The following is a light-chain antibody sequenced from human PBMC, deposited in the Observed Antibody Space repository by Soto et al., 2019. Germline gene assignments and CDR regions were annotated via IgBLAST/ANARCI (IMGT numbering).Light chain of an antibody. J-gene: IGKJ1*01. V-gene: IGKV3-20*01. Sequence: MVRSRSPSIRALSPGARATLSCRAKQGVSSNLAWYQQKPGQAPRLLIHGASSRATGIPARFSGSGSGTDFTLTISRLEPEDFAVYYCQQYGSSPWTFGQGTKVDIK. CDR1: QGVSSN. CDR3: QQYGSSPWT. CDR2: GAS.